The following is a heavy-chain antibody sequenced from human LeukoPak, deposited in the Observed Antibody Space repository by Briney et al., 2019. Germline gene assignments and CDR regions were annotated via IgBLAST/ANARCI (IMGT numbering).Heavy chain of an antibody. Sequence: PGGSLRLSCAASGFTFSSYAMSWVRQAPGKGLEWVSAISGSGGSTYYADSVKGRFTISRDNSKNTLYLQMNSLRAEDTAVYYCAKDPSRGVTTLFWFDPWGQGTLVTVSS. J-gene: IGHJ5*02. V-gene: IGHV3-23*01. CDR1: GFTFSSYA. D-gene: IGHD4-17*01. CDR3: AKDPSRGVTTLFWFDP. CDR2: ISGSGGST.